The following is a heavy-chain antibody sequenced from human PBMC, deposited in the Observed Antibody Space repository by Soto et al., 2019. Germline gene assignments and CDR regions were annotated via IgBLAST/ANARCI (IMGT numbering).Heavy chain of an antibody. CDR3: TRFALRYFDWLSQGDY. J-gene: IGHJ4*02. Sequence: QVQLVQSGAEVKKPGASVKVSCKASGYTFTSYGISWVRQAPGQGLEWMGWIRAYNGNTNYAQKLQGRVTMTTDTSTSTAYTELMSLRSDDTAVYYCTRFALRYFDWLSQGDYWGQGTLVTVSS. D-gene: IGHD3-9*01. CDR2: IRAYNGNT. CDR1: GYTFTSYG. V-gene: IGHV1-18*01.